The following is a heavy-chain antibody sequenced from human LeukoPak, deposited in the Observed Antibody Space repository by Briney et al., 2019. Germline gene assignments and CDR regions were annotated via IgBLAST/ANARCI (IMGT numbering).Heavy chain of an antibody. J-gene: IGHJ4*02. CDR2: IIPRGGAT. CDR1: GYMFTNAY. CDR3: ARDGSHWDFDS. D-gene: IGHD7-27*01. Sequence: ASVKVYCKASGYMFTNAYIHWVRQAPGQGLEWMGRIIPRGGATIYAQNFQGRLTVTRGTSTSTVLMELTSLRSEDTAVYYCARDGSHWDFDSWGQGTLVTVSS. V-gene: IGHV1-46*01.